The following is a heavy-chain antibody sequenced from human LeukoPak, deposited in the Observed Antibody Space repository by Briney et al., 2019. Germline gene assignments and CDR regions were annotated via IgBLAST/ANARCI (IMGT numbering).Heavy chain of an antibody. CDR2: TTNKANSYIT. V-gene: IGHV3-72*01. J-gene: IGHJ4*02. Sequence: GGSLRLSCAASGFTFSDHFLDWVRQAPGKGLEWVGRTTNKANSYITEYAASVKGTFTISRDDSKNSLYLQMSSLKTDDTAMYYCASIRGTFGYWGQGTLVTVSS. D-gene: IGHD1-26*01. CDR3: ASIRGTFGY. CDR1: GFTFSDHF.